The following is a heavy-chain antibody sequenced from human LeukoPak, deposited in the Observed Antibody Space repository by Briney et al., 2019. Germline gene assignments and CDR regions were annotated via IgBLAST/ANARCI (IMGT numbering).Heavy chain of an antibody. CDR3: ARDVGASISYYYGMDV. CDR1: GFTFGTYW. CDR2: IKEDGTEK. D-gene: IGHD1-26*01. Sequence: GGSLRLSCAASGFTFGTYWMSWVRQAPGKGLEWVANIKEDGTEKNYVDSVKGRFTISRDNAKNSLDLQMNSLRAEDTAVYYCARDVGASISYYYGMDVWGQGTTVTVSS. V-gene: IGHV3-7*03. J-gene: IGHJ6*02.